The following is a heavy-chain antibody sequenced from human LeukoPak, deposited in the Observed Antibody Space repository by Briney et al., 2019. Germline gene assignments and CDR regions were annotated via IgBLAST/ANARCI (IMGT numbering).Heavy chain of an antibody. CDR2: ISAYNGNT. V-gene: IGHV1-18*01. CDR3: ARDPAGAGTFWFDP. J-gene: IGHJ5*02. Sequence: GASVKASCKASGYTFTSYGISWVRQAPGQGLEWMGWISAYNGNTNYAQKFQGRVTMTRDTSISTAYMELSRLRSDDTAVYYCARDPAGAGTFWFDPWGQGTLVTVSS. D-gene: IGHD6-19*01. CDR1: GYTFTSYG.